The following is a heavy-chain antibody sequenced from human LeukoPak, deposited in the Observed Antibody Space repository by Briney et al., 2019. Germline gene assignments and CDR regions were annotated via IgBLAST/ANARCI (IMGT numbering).Heavy chain of an antibody. CDR1: GFPLRSHG. D-gene: IGHD3-10*01. CDR2: IRYEGRIK. Sequence: RRTLRLSCAVSGFPLRSHGMDGGGEAPGKGVGWVSDIRYEGRIKKYADSVKGGFTISRENSKNRSHLEMKRVREEDTAVYHFANKDYYASGSYAFDIWGQGTMVTVSS. J-gene: IGHJ3*02. CDR3: ANKDYYASGSYAFDI. V-gene: IGHV3-33*06.